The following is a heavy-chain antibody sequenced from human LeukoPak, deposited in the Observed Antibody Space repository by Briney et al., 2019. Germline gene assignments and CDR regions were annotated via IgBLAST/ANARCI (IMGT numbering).Heavy chain of an antibody. CDR3: ARDRYGMDV. J-gene: IGHJ6*02. CDR1: GFSISNYG. Sequence: GGSLRLSCAGSGFSISNYGMHWVRQAPGKGLEWVAVISYDGRNEDYADSVKGRFTISRDNSKNTLYLQMNSLRAEDTAVYYCARDRYGMDVWGQGTTVTVSS. CDR2: ISYDGRNE. V-gene: IGHV3-30*03.